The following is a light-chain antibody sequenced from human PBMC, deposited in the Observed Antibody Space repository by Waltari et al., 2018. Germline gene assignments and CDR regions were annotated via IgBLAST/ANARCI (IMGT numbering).Light chain of an antibody. J-gene: IGKJ2*01. CDR2: WAS. CDR3: QQYYSSPPT. V-gene: IGKV4-1*01. Sequence: DIVMTHSPDYLAVSLGERATINCNSRQSILYSSNNKNYLAWYQQKPGQAPKLLIYWASTRESGVPDRFSGSGSGTDFTLTISSLQAEDVAVYHCQQYYSSPPTFGQGTKLEIK. CDR1: QSILYSSNNKNY.